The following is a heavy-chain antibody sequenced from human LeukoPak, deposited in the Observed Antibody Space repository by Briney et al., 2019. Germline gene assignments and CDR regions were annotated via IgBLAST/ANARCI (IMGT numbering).Heavy chain of an antibody. CDR3: ATTVTTGGFDI. CDR1: GFTFSDYY. Sequence: GGSLRLFCEASGFTFSDYYISWIRQAPGKGLEWVSYISSSDTAIYYADSVKGRFTISRHDAKNSLYLQMNSLRAEDTAVYYCATTVTTGGFDIWGQGTMVTVSS. D-gene: IGHD4-17*01. CDR2: ISSSDTAI. J-gene: IGHJ3*02. V-gene: IGHV3-11*01.